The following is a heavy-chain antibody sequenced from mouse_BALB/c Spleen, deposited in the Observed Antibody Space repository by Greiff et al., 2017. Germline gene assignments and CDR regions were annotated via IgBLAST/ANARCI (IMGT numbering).Heavy chain of an antibody. CDR3: ATKRADGYYAMDY. CDR1: GFTFSSYA. D-gene: IGHD2-3*01. J-gene: IGHJ4*01. CDR2: ISSGGST. Sequence: DVKLVESGGGLVKPGGSLKLSCAASGFTFSSYAMSWVRQTPEKRLEWVASISSGGSTYYPDSVKGRFTISRDNARNILYLQMSSLRSEDTAMYYCATKRADGYYAMDYWGQGTSVTVSS. V-gene: IGHV5-6-5*01.